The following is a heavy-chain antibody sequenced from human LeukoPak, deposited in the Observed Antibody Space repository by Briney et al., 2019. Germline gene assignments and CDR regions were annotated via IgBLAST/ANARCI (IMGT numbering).Heavy chain of an antibody. CDR1: GGSISSYY. CDR2: IYTSGST. V-gene: IGHV4-4*07. CDR3: ARETSKPEWELLSDY. Sequence: SETLSLTCTVSGGSISSYYWSWIRQPAGKGLEWIGRIYTSGSTNYNPSLKSRVTMSVDTSKNQFSLKLSSVTAADTAVYYCARETSKPEWELLSDYWGQGTLVTVSS. D-gene: IGHD1-26*01. J-gene: IGHJ4*02.